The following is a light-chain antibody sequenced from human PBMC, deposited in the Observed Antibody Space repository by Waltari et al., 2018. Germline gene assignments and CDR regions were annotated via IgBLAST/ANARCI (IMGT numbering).Light chain of an antibody. CDR2: RND. J-gene: IGLJ2*01. V-gene: IGLV1-47*01. CDR1: SSHIGSNV. CDR3: AAWDDKLGGRWE. Sequence: QSVLTQPPSASGTPGQRVTISCSGSSSHIGSNVVNWYQQVPGTTPKLLIDRNDQRPSGVPDRFSGSKSGTSASLAISGLRSEDEADYYCAAWDDKLGGRWEFGGGTKLTVL.